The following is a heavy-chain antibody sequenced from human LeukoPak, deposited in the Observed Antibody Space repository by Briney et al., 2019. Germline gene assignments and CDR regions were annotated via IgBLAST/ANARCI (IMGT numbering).Heavy chain of an antibody. CDR1: GFTFSSYW. V-gene: IGHV3-74*01. D-gene: IGHD1-26*01. CDR3: ARAGSYSGSYYPFDY. J-gene: IGHJ4*02. CDR2: INSDGSST. Sequence: PGGSLRLSCAASGFTFSSYWMHWVRQAPGKGLVWVSRINSDGSSTSYADSVKGRFTISRDNAKNTLCLQMNSLRAEDTAVYYCARAGSYSGSYYPFDYWGQGTLVTVSS.